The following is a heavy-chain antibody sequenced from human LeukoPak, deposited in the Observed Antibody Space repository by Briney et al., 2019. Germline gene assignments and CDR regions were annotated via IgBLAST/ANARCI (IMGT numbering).Heavy chain of an antibody. CDR3: ARSHEYSYYYYYMDV. CDR2: IIPISGTA. CDR1: GYTFTGYY. Sequence: SVKVSCKASGYTFTGYYMHWVRQAPGQGLEWMGGIIPISGTANYAQKFQGRVTITADKSTSTAYMELSSLRSEDTAVYYCARSHEYSYYYYYMDVWGKGTTVTVSS. D-gene: IGHD1-1*01. J-gene: IGHJ6*03. V-gene: IGHV1-69*06.